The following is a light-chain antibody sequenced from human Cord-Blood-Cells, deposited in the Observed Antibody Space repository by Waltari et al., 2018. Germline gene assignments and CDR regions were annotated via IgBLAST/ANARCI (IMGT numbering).Light chain of an antibody. CDR1: TSKVGGYNY. V-gene: IGLV2-14*01. Sequence: QSALTQPASVSGSPGQSITISCTGTTSKVGGYNYVSWYQQPPCKAPKLMISDVSNRPSGVSNRFSGSTSGNTASLTISGLQAEDEADYYCSSYTSSSRFGGGTKLTVL. CDR2: DVS. J-gene: IGLJ2*01. CDR3: SSYTSSSR.